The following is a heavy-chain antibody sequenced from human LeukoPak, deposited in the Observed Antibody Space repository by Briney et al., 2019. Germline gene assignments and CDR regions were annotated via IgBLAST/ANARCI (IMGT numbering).Heavy chain of an antibody. Sequence: SETLSLTCTVSGGSISSSSYYWGWIRQPPGKGLEWIGSIYYSGSTYYNPSLKSRVTISVDTSKNQFSLKLSSVTAADTAVYYCARQIRGYSYGYGDYWGQGTLVTVSS. CDR3: ARQIRGYSYGYGDY. J-gene: IGHJ4*02. D-gene: IGHD5-18*01. CDR2: IYYSGST. V-gene: IGHV4-39*01. CDR1: GGSISSSSYY.